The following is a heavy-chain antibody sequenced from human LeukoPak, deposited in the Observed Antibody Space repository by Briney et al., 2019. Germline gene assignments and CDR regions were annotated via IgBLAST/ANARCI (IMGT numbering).Heavy chain of an antibody. Sequence: SETLSLTCTVSGGSISSSSYYWGWIRQPPGKGLEWIGSTYYSGSTYYNPSLKSRVTISVDTSKNQFSLKLSSVTAADTAVYYCARPSYYDFWSGHYYMDVWGKGTTVTVSS. CDR1: GGSISSSSYY. D-gene: IGHD3-3*01. CDR2: TYYSGST. J-gene: IGHJ6*03. CDR3: ARPSYYDFWSGHYYMDV. V-gene: IGHV4-39*01.